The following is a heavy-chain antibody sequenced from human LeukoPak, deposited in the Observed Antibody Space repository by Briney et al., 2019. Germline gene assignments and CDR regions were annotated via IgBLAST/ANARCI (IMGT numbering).Heavy chain of an antibody. D-gene: IGHD6-19*01. CDR1: GFTFSNYA. V-gene: IGHV3-23*01. J-gene: IGHJ3*02. Sequence: GGSLRLSCAASGFTFSNYAMNWVRQAPGKGLEWVSAISGNGGSTYYADSVKGRFTISRDNPKNTVYLEMSSLRAEDTAVYYCARHLYSSGWLWAFDIWGQGTMVTVSS. CDR2: ISGNGGST. CDR3: ARHLYSSGWLWAFDI.